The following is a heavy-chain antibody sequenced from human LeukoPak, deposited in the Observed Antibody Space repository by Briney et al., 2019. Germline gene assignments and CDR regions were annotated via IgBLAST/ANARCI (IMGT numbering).Heavy chain of an antibody. V-gene: IGHV3-74*01. Sequence: GGSLRLSCAASGFTFSSHWMHWVRQAPGKGLVWVSRSDGSSISYADSVKGRFTISRDNAKNSLYLQMNSLRAEDTAVYYCARFATYGSGTYAFDYWGQGTLVTVSS. D-gene: IGHD3-10*01. J-gene: IGHJ4*02. CDR2: SDGSSI. CDR1: GFTFSSHW. CDR3: ARFATYGSGTYAFDY.